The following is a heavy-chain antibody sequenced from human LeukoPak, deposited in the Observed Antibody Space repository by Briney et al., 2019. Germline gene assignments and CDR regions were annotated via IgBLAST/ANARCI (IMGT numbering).Heavy chain of an antibody. J-gene: IGHJ4*02. Sequence: PGGSLRLSCATSGFTFDDYAMHWVRQAPGKGLEWVSGISWNSGSIGYADSVKGRFTISRDNAKNSLYLQMNSLRAEDTALYYCAKVAGSGSYYPIDYWGQGTLVTVSS. CDR2: ISWNSGSI. V-gene: IGHV3-9*01. D-gene: IGHD3-10*01. CDR3: AKVAGSGSYYPIDY. CDR1: GFTFDDYA.